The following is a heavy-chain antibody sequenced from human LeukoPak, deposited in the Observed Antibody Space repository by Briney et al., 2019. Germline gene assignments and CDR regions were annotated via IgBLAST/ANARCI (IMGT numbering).Heavy chain of an antibody. CDR1: GYSISSGYY. CDR3: ARVRLWSYCGGDCYPDDAFDI. J-gene: IGHJ3*02. CDR2: IYYSGST. Sequence: SETLSLTCTVSGYSISSGYYRSWIRQPPGKGLEWIGYIYYSGSTNYNPSLKSRVTISVDTSKNQFSLKLSSVTAADTAVYYCARVRLWSYCGGDCYPDDAFDIWGQGTMVTVSS. D-gene: IGHD2-21*02. V-gene: IGHV4-61*01.